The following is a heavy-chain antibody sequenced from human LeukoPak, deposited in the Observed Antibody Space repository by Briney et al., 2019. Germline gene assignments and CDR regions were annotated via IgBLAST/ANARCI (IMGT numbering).Heavy chain of an antibody. D-gene: IGHD2-2*01. Sequence: EASVKVSCKASGGTFSSYAISWVRQAPGQGLEWMGGIIPIFGTANYAQKFQGRVTITADESTSTAYMELSSLRSEDTAVYYCASTLGYCSSTSCDEDYWGQGTLVTVSS. CDR3: ASTLGYCSSTSCDEDY. CDR2: IIPIFGTA. J-gene: IGHJ4*02. V-gene: IGHV1-69*01. CDR1: GGTFSSYA.